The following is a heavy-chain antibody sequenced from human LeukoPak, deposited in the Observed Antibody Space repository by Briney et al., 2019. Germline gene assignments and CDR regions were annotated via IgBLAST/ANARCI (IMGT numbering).Heavy chain of an antibody. CDR1: GGSISNYY. J-gene: IGHJ6*03. CDR2: VFYSGST. Sequence: PSETLSLTCTVSGGSISNYYWSWIRQPPGKGLEWIGYVFYSGSTNYNPSLKRRVTMSVDTSKNQFSLKLSSVTAADTAMYYCAREVADYGGYYYYHYMDVWGKGTTVTISS. D-gene: IGHD4-23*01. V-gene: IGHV4-59*12. CDR3: AREVADYGGYYYYHYMDV.